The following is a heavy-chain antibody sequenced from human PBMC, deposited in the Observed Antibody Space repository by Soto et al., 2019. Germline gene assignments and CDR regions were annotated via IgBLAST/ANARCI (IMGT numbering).Heavy chain of an antibody. CDR3: ARVSGNYYYGMDV. D-gene: IGHD3-10*01. V-gene: IGHV4-4*02. CDR1: GGSISSSNW. CDR2: IYHSGST. J-gene: IGHJ6*02. Sequence: QVQLQESGPGLVKPSGTLSLTCAVSGGSISSSNWWSWVRQPPGKGLEWIGEIYHSGSTNYNPSPNXRFXISVDKSKNQFSLKLSSVTAADTAVYYCARVSGNYYYGMDVWGQGTTVTVSS.